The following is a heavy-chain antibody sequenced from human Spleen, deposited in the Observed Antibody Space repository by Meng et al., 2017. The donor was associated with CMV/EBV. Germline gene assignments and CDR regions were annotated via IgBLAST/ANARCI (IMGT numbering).Heavy chain of an antibody. V-gene: IGHV1-69*05. CDR2: FIPVFGAP. Sequence: LHNSAISWVRQAPGQGLEWMGGFIPVFGAPDYAQKFQGRLTIATDESTSSASMELSGLRFEDTAVYFCARGPKIPLGGVNLWPLEHWGQGSLVTVSS. CDR3: ARGPKIPLGGVNLWPLEH. D-gene: IGHD3-16*01. CDR1: LHNSA. J-gene: IGHJ4*02.